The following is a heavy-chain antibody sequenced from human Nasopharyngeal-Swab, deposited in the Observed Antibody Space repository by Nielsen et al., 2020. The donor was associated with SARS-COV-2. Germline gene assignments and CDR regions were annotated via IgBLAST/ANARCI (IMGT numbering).Heavy chain of an antibody. Sequence: SVQVSCKASGGTFSSYAISWVRQAPGQGLEWMGGIIPIFGTANYAQKFQGRVTITADESTSTAYMELSSLRSEDTAVYYCAREARWEEQQLVTVIAAFDIWGQGTMVTVSS. V-gene: IGHV1-69*13. CDR2: IIPIFGTA. D-gene: IGHD6-13*01. CDR1: GGTFSSYA. CDR3: AREARWEEQQLVTVIAAFDI. J-gene: IGHJ3*02.